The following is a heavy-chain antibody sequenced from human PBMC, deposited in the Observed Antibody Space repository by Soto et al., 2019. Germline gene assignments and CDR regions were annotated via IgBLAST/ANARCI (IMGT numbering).Heavy chain of an antibody. CDR3: AREPFT. CDR2: IYYSVST. Sequence: QVQLQESGTGLVKPSQTLSLTCTVSGGSISSGGYYWSWIRQHPGKGLEWIGYIYYSVSTYYNPSLKXRXTISVXTXXXXFSLXLSSVTAADTAVYYCAREPFTWGQGTLVTVSS. J-gene: IGHJ4*02. V-gene: IGHV4-31*03. CDR1: GGSISSGGYY.